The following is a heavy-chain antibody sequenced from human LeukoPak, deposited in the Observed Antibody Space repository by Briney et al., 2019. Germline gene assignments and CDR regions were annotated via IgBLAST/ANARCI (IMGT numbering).Heavy chain of an antibody. CDR3: AKGGSNYYYYGMDV. D-gene: IGHD3-16*01. Sequence: GGSLRLSCAASGFTFSSYGMHWVRQAPGKGLEWVAVISYDGSNKYYADSVKGRFTISRDNSKNTLNLQMNSLRAEDTAVYYCAKGGSNYYYYGMDVWGKGTTVTVSS. CDR1: GFTFSSYG. V-gene: IGHV3-30*18. CDR2: ISYDGSNK. J-gene: IGHJ6*04.